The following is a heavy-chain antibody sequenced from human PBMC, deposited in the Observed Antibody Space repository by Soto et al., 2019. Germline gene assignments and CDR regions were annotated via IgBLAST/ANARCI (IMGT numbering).Heavy chain of an antibody. V-gene: IGHV1-2*02. CDR3: ARDRHVYYYDSSGYFGY. CDR1: GYTFTGYY. J-gene: IGHJ4*02. Sequence: QVQLVQSGAEVKKPGASVKVSCKASGYTFTGYYMHWVRQAPGQGLEWMGWINPNSGGTNYAQKFQGRVTMTRDTSISTAYKELSRLGSDDTAVYYCARDRHVYYYDSSGYFGYWGQGTLVTVSS. CDR2: INPNSGGT. D-gene: IGHD3-22*01.